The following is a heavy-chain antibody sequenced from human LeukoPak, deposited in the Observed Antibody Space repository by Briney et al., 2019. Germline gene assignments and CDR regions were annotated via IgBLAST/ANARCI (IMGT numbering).Heavy chain of an antibody. CDR3: ARRRLAVRYCSSTSCYLRGVNGDYKGGDFDY. CDR1: GGSFSGYY. D-gene: IGHD2-2*01. V-gene: IGHV4-34*01. Sequence: PSETLSLTCAVYGGSFSGYYWSWIRQPPGKGLEWIGEINHSGSTNYNPSLKSRVTISVDTSKNQSSLKLSSVTAADTAVYYCARRRLAVRYCSSTSCYLRGVNGDYKGGDFDYWGQGTLVTVSS. J-gene: IGHJ4*02. CDR2: INHSGST.